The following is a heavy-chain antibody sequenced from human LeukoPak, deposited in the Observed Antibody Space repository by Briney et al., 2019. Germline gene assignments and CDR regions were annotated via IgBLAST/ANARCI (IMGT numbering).Heavy chain of an antibody. J-gene: IGHJ4*02. CDR3: ARGSGYYDRVLDY. CDR1: GFTFSDYY. D-gene: IGHD3-22*01. Sequence: GGSLRPSCAASGFTFSDYYMSWIRQAPGKGLEWVSYISSSGSYTNYADSVKGRFTISRDNAKNSLYLQMNSLRAEDTAVYFCARGSGYYDRVLDYWGQGTLVTVSS. CDR2: ISSSGSYT. V-gene: IGHV3-11*03.